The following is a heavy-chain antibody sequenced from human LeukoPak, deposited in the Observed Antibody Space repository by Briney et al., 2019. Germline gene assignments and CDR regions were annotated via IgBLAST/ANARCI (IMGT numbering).Heavy chain of an antibody. CDR2: IDHSGST. J-gene: IGHJ5*02. D-gene: IGHD1-26*01. CDR3: VRVGTYFLLS. Sequence: GSLRLSCAASGFTFSTFAMIWVRQPPGKGLEWIGEIDHSGSTNYNPSLKSRVTISVDKSESQFSLKLSSVTAADTAVYYCVRVGTYFLLSWGQGTLVTVSS. V-gene: IGHV4-4*02. CDR1: GFTFSTFAM.